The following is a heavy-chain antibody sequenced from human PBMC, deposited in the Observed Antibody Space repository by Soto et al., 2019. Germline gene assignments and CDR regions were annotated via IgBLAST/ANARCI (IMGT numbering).Heavy chain of an antibody. CDR3: ARLGIAAAEAYGMDV. Sequence: GASLKISCKGSGYSFTSYWISWVRQMPGKGLEWMGRIDPSDSYTNYSPSFQGHVTISADKSISTAYLQWSSLKASDTAMYYCARLGIAAAEAYGMDVWGQGTTVTVSS. CDR1: GYSFTSYW. J-gene: IGHJ6*02. V-gene: IGHV5-10-1*01. D-gene: IGHD6-13*01. CDR2: IDPSDSYT.